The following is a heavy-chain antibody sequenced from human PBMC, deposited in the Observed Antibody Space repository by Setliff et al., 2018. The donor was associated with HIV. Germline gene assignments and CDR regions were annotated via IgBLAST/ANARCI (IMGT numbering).Heavy chain of an antibody. CDR3: AKDDYVWGNPFDY. CDR2: ITWDGGST. Sequence: HPGGSLRLSCAASGFTFDDYTMHWVRQAPGKGLEWVSLITWDGGSTYYADSVKGRFTISRDNAKNTLYLQMNSLRAEDTAVYFCAKDDYVWGNPFDYWGQGTLVTVSS. J-gene: IGHJ4*02. V-gene: IGHV3-43*01. D-gene: IGHD3-16*01. CDR1: GFTFDDYT.